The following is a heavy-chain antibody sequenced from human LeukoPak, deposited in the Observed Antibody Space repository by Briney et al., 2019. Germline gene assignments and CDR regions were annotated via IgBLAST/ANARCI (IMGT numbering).Heavy chain of an antibody. CDR3: ARNRYYYGSGSYGVPNWFDP. Sequence: PSETLSLTCTVSGGSISNYYWGWLRQAPGKGLEWIGTIYYSGNTYYNSSLKSRVTISVDTSKNQFSLKLSSVTAADTAMYYCARNRYYYGSGSYGVPNWFDPWGQGTLVTVSS. CDR1: GGSISNYY. D-gene: IGHD3-10*01. CDR2: IYYSGNT. J-gene: IGHJ5*02. V-gene: IGHV4-39*01.